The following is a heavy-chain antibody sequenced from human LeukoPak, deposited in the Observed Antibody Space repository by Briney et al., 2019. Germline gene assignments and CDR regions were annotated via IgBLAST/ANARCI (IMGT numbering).Heavy chain of an antibody. CDR2: ILPIFGTA. D-gene: IGHD6-19*01. CDR1: GGTFSSYA. J-gene: IGHJ3*02. CDR3: ARELTLQQWLVPGAFDI. Sequence: SVKVSRTASGGTFSSYAISWVRQAPGQGLEWMGGILPIFGTANYAQKFQGRVTITADESTSTAYMELSSLRSEDTAVYCCARELTLQQWLVPGAFDIWGQGTMVTVSS. V-gene: IGHV1-69*13.